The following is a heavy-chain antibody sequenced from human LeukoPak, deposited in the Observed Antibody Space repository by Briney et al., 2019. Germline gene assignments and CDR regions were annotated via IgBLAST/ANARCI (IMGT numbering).Heavy chain of an antibody. CDR3: AKDTLADGLFFDF. V-gene: IGHV3-11*01. J-gene: IGHJ4*02. CDR2: ISNSGGKTI. CDR1: GFTFSDYY. D-gene: IGHD5-24*01. Sequence: PGGSLRLSCAASGFTFSDYYMSWIRQAPGKGLEWVSYISNSGGKTIYYADSVKGRFTISRDDAKSSLYLHMNSLRAEDTAIYYCAKDTLADGLFFDFWGQGTPVTVSS.